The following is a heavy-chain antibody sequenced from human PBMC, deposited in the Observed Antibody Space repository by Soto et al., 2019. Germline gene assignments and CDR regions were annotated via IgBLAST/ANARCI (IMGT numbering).Heavy chain of an antibody. V-gene: IGHV3-7*01. CDR1: GFSFSSNW. CDR3: YNVAFGY. D-gene: IGHD1-20*01. Sequence: GGSLRLSCTASGFSFSSNWMSWVRQAPGKGPEWVANINQDGSEKYCADSVKGRFTISRDNAKNSLYLQMDSLRVEDTALYYCYNVAFGYWGRGTLVTVSS. J-gene: IGHJ4*02. CDR2: INQDGSEK.